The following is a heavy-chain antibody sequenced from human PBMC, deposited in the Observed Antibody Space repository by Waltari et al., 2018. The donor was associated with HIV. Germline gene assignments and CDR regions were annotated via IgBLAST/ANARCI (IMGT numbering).Heavy chain of an antibody. CDR3: ARRAYDSSGYGWFDP. J-gene: IGHJ5*02. CDR2: IKQDGSEE. V-gene: IGHV3-7*01. CDR1: GFTFRSYR. D-gene: IGHD3-22*01. Sequence: EVQLVESGGDLGQPGGSLRLSCAASGFTFRSYRMSWVREVPGKGLEWGATIKQDGSEEQYVDSVKGRFTISRDNAKNSVYLQMNSLRAEDTAVYYCARRAYDSSGYGWFDPWGQGTLVTVSS.